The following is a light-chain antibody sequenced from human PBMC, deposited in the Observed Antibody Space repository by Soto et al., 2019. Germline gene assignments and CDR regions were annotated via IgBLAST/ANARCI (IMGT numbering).Light chain of an antibody. Sequence: DIHMTHSPSTLSASVGYRVTITCRASQSISNWLAWYQQKPGTAPKVLIYHASNLQSGVPSRFSGSGSGTEFTLTIRSLKPDDFATYYCQQYNSYSFGQGTKVDI. J-gene: IGKJ1*01. V-gene: IGKV1-5*01. CDR2: HAS. CDR3: QQYNSYS. CDR1: QSISNW.